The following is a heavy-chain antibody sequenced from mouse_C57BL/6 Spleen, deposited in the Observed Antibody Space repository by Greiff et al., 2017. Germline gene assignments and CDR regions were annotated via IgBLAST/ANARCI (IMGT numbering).Heavy chain of an antibody. D-gene: IGHD2-1*01. Sequence: VHVKQSGPELVKPGDSVKISCKASGYSFTGYFMNWVMQSHGKSLEWIGRINPYNGDTFYNQKFKGKATLTVDKSSSTAHMELRSLTSEDSAVYYCARGNYDAMDYWGQGTSVTVSS. V-gene: IGHV1-20*01. CDR2: INPYNGDT. J-gene: IGHJ4*01. CDR1: GYSFTGYF. CDR3: ARGNYDAMDY.